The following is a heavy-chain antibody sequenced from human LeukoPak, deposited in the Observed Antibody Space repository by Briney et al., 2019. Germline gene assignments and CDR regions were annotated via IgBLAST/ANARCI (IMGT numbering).Heavy chain of an antibody. CDR3: ARDPYSGNYGAYYYYYMDV. Sequence: PGGSLRLSCAAPGFTFSSYEMNWVRQAPGKGLEWVSYISSSGSTIYYADSVKGRFTISRDNAKNSLYLQMDSLRVEDTAEYYCARDPYSGNYGAYYYYYMDVWGKGTTVTVSS. V-gene: IGHV3-48*03. D-gene: IGHD1-26*01. CDR2: ISSSGSTI. CDR1: GFTFSSYE. J-gene: IGHJ6*03.